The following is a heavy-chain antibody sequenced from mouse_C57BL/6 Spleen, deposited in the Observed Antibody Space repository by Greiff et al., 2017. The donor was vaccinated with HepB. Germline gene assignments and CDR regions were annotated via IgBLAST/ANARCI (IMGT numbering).Heavy chain of an antibody. CDR2: IHPNSGST. D-gene: IGHD4-1*01. V-gene: IGHV1-64*01. CDR3: ARRTGAFDY. CDR1: GYTFTSYW. J-gene: IGHJ2*01. Sequence: QVQLQQPGAELVKPGASVKLSCKASGYTFTSYWMHWVKQRPGQGLEWIGMIHPNSGSTNYNEKFKSKATLTVDKSSSTAYMQLSGLTSEDSAVYYWARRTGAFDYWGQGTTLTVSS.